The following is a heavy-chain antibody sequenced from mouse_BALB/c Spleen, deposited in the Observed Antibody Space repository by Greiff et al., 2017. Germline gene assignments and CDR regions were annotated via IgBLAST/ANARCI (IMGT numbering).Heavy chain of an antibody. CDR3: ARAYDYGRAMDY. V-gene: IGHV2-6-7*01. CDR1: GFSLTGYG. J-gene: IGHJ4*01. D-gene: IGHD2-4*01. Sequence: VQRVESGPGLVAPSQSLSITCTVSGFSLTGYGVNWVRQPPGKGLEWLGMIWGDGSTDYNSALRSRLSISKDNSKSQVFLKMNSLQTDDTARYYCARAYDYGRAMDYWGQGTSVTVSS. CDR2: IWGDGST.